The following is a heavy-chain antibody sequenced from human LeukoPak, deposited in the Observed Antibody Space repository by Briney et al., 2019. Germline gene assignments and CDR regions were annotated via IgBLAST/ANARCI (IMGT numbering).Heavy chain of an antibody. V-gene: IGHV5-51*01. J-gene: IGHJ4*02. CDR1: GYSFTSYW. D-gene: IGHD1-26*01. CDR2: IYPGDSDT. Sequence: GESLKISCKGSGYSFTSYWIDWVRQMPGKGLEWMGIIYPGDSDTRYSPSFQGQVTISADKSISIAYLQWSSLKASDTAMYYCARHRRIVGAEFDYWGQGTLVTVSS. CDR3: ARHRRIVGAEFDY.